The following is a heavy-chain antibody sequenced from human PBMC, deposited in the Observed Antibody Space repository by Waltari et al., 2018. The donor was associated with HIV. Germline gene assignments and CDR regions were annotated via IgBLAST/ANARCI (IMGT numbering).Heavy chain of an antibody. CDR2: IYPGDADI. V-gene: IGHV5-51*03. D-gene: IGHD4-17*01. CDR1: GYIFTTSW. J-gene: IGHJ6*02. CDR3: ARMDGYYGFDV. Sequence: EMQLVQSGAEVKKPGESLKISCQASGYIFTTSWIGWVRQLPGKGLEWMAIIYPGDADIRHRPSFQGQVTISAAKSINTAYLQWSSLRASDTAMYYCARMDGYYGFDVWGQGTAVTVSS.